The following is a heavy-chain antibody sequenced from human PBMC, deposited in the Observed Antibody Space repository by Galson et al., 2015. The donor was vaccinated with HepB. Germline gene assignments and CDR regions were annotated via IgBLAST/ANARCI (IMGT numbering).Heavy chain of an antibody. CDR1: GFTFSSYS. D-gene: IGHD3-10*01. J-gene: IGHJ4*02. CDR2: ISSSSSYI. CDR3: ARATGGSGSYWVDY. V-gene: IGHV3-21*01. Sequence: SLRLSCAASGFTFSSYSMNWVRQAPGKGLEWVSSISSSSSYIYYADSVKGRFTISRDNAKNSLYLQMNSLRAEDTAVYYCARATGGSGSYWVDYWGQGTLVTVSS.